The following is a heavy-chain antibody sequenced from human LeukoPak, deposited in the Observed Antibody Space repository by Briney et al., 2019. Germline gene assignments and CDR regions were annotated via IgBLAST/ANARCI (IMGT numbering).Heavy chain of an antibody. CDR3: ATTRYDAFDI. CDR2: ISDSGGST. V-gene: IGHV3-64*04. D-gene: IGHD4-17*01. Sequence: GGSLRLSCSASGFPFSSYAMHWVRQAPGKGLEYVSAISDSGGSTYYADSVKGRFTISRDNSKNTLCLQMNSLRAEDTAVYYCATTRYDAFDIWGQGTMVTVSS. J-gene: IGHJ3*02. CDR1: GFPFSSYA.